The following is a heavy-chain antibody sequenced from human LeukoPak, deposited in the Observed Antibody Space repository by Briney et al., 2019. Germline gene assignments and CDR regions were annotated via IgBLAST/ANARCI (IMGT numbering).Heavy chain of an antibody. J-gene: IGHJ6*02. CDR1: GGSISSYY. CDR2: IYHSGST. V-gene: IGHV4-59*01. Sequence: SETLSLTCTVSGGSISSYYWSWIRQPPGKGLEWIGYIYHSGSTNYNPSLKSRVTISVDTSKNQFSLKLSSVTAADTAVYYCAREGGNYYYYGMDVWGQGTTVTVSS. CDR3: AREGGNYYYYGMDV. D-gene: IGHD3-16*01.